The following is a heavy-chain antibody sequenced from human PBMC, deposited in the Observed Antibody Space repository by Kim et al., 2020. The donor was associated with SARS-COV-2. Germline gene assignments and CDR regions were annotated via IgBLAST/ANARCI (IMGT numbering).Heavy chain of an antibody. CDR2: ISYDGSNK. Sequence: GGSLRLSCAASGFTFSSYGMHWVRQAPGKGLEWVAVISYDGSNKYYADSVKGRFTISRDNSKNTLYLQMNSLRAEDTAVYYCAKDLSSGVLLYYGSGSEFDPWGQGTLVTVSS. V-gene: IGHV3-30*18. D-gene: IGHD3-10*01. J-gene: IGHJ5*02. CDR3: AKDLSSGVLLYYGSGSEFDP. CDR1: GFTFSSYG.